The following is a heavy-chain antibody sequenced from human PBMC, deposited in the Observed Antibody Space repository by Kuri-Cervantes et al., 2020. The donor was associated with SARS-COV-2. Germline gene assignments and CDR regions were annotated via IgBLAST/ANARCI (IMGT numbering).Heavy chain of an antibody. D-gene: IGHD1-1*01. J-gene: IGHJ5*02. CDR2: IGPSGTTK. Sequence: GESLKISCTASGFIFSDYYMTWIRPAPGKGLEWVSSIGPSGTTKYYADSVKGRFTISRDNAKKSLYLQMSSLRAEDTAVYYCAKDRTKQRLGWFDPWGQGTLVTVSS. CDR1: GFIFSDYY. V-gene: IGHV3-11*04. CDR3: AKDRTKQRLGWFDP.